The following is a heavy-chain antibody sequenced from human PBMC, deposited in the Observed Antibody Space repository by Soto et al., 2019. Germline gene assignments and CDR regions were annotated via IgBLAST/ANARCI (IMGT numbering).Heavy chain of an antibody. Sequence: SETLSLTCAVYGGSFSGYYWSWIRQPPGKGLEWIGEINHSGSTNYNPSLKSRVTISVDTSKNQFSLKLSSVTAADTAVYYCARGRGAATVYYYYYYGMDVWGQGTTVTVS. J-gene: IGHJ6*02. CDR2: INHSGST. V-gene: IGHV4-34*01. D-gene: IGHD2-15*01. CDR3: ARGRGAATVYYYYYYGMDV. CDR1: GGSFSGYY.